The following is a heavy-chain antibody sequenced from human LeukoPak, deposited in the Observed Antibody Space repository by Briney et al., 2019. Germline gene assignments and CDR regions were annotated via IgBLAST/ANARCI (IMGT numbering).Heavy chain of an antibody. V-gene: IGHV4-59*08. CDR2: IYYSGST. D-gene: IGHD4-17*01. CDR1: GGSISSYY. CDR3: ASHAGTTVTNSDY. J-gene: IGHJ4*02. Sequence: SETLSLTCTVSGGSISSYYWSWIRQPPGKGLEWIGYIYYSGSTNYNPSLKSRVTISVDTSKNQFSLKLSSVTAADTAVYYCASHAGTTVTNSDYWGQGTLVTVSS.